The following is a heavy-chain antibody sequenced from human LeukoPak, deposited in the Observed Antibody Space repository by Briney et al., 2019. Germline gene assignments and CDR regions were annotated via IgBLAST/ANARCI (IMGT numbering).Heavy chain of an antibody. CDR3: VRWYGGSGLENYYYYMDV. CDR1: GFTFSSYG. Sequence: GGSLRLSCAASGFTFSSYGMSWVRQAPGKGLEWVSAISGSGGSTYYADSVKGRFTISRDNSKNTLYLQMNSLRAEDTAVYYCVRWYGGSGLENYYYYMDVWGKGTTVTISS. D-gene: IGHD3-10*01. V-gene: IGHV3-23*01. CDR2: ISGSGGST. J-gene: IGHJ6*03.